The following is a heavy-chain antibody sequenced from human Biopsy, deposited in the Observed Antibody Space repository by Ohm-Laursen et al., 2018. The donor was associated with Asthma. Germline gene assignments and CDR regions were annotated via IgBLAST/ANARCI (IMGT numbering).Heavy chain of an antibody. D-gene: IGHD6-13*01. J-gene: IGHJ5*02. CDR3: ARGQKSAGDRWFDP. Sequence: SSVKVSCKTSGYTFTSSGITWVRQAPGQGLEWMGWISAYNGNTKLAQKLQDRVTMITDTSTSTAYMELRSLRSDDTAVYFCARGQKSAGDRWFDPWGQGTLVTVSS. CDR1: GYTFTSSG. V-gene: IGHV1-18*01. CDR2: ISAYNGNT.